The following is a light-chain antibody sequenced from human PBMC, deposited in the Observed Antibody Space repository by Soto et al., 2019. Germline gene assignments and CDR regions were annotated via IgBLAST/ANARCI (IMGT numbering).Light chain of an antibody. CDR1: QSFRGL. Sequence: EVVLTQSPVTLSLSPGERATLSCRASQSFRGLLAWYQQKPGQAPRLLIYGASDRATGIPDRFTGSGSGTDFTLTINRLEPEDFAVYFCQQYGSSPQTFGQGTKVDIK. J-gene: IGKJ1*01. CDR2: GAS. CDR3: QQYGSSPQT. V-gene: IGKV3-20*01.